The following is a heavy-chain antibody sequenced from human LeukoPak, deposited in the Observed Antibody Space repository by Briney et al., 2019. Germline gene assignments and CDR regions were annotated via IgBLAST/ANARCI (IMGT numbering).Heavy chain of an antibody. Sequence: GGSLRLSCAASGFTFIAYSMNWVRQAPGKGLEWVANIKQDGSEKYYVDSVKGRFTISRDNAKNSLYLQMNSLRAEDTAVYYCARVGSYYDSSGQTDWFDPWGQGTLVTVSS. J-gene: IGHJ5*02. D-gene: IGHD3-22*01. V-gene: IGHV3-7*01. CDR3: ARVGSYYDSSGQTDWFDP. CDR1: GFTFIAYS. CDR2: IKQDGSEK.